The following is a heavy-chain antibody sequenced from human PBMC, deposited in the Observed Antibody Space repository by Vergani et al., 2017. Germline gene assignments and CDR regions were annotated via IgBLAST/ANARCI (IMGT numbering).Heavy chain of an antibody. CDR1: GYTFTSYG. Sequence: QVQLVQSGAEVKKPGASVKVSCKASGYTFTSYGINWVRQAPGQGLEWMGWISAYNGNTNYAQKLQGRVTMTTDTSTTTAYMELRSLRSDDTAVYYCARDPLYDYASGSYYSGPRDGPRPSAFDIWGQGTVVTVSS. CDR2: ISAYNGNT. V-gene: IGHV1-18*01. D-gene: IGHD3-10*01. CDR3: ARDPLYDYASGSYYSGPRDGPRPSAFDI. J-gene: IGHJ3*02.